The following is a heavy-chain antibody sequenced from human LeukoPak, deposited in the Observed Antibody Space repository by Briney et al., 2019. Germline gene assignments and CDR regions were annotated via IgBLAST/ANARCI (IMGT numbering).Heavy chain of an antibody. V-gene: IGHV3-23*01. Sequence: GGSLRLSCAASGFTFSSYAMSWVRQAPGKGLEWVSAISGSGGSTYYADSVKGRFTISRDNSRNTVYLQMNSLRAEDTGVYYCAKDPTSSSWTGYFDYGGQGTLVTVSS. J-gene: IGHJ4*02. CDR2: ISGSGGST. D-gene: IGHD6-13*01. CDR1: GFTFSSYA. CDR3: AKDPTSSSWTGYFDY.